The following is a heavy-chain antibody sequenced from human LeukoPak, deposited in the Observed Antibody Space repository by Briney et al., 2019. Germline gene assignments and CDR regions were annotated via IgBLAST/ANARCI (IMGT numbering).Heavy chain of an antibody. CDR3: ARDGIAALYFDY. Sequence: GWSLRLSCAASGFTFSSYSMNWVRQAPGKGLEWVSSISSSSSSYIYYADSVKGRFTISRDNAKNSLYLQMNSLRAEGTAVYYCARDGIAALYFDYWGQGTLVTVSS. V-gene: IGHV3-21*01. D-gene: IGHD6-6*01. CDR1: GFTFSSYS. CDR2: ISSSSSSYI. J-gene: IGHJ4*02.